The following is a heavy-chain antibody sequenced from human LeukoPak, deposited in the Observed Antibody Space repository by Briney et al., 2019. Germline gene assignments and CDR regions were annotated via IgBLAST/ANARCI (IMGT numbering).Heavy chain of an antibody. CDR1: GCVFINYG. J-gene: IGHJ4*02. Sequence: ASVKVSCQASGCVFINYGISWVRQAPGQELEGMGWRSIYNGNTDYKLQGRVTMTTDTSTSTAYMEVRSLRSDDTSVYYCARGGPFPSGSSSREYYLDYWGQGTLVTVSS. CDR2: RSIYNGNT. D-gene: IGHD6-6*01. CDR3: ARGGPFPSGSSSREYYLDY. V-gene: IGHV1-18*01.